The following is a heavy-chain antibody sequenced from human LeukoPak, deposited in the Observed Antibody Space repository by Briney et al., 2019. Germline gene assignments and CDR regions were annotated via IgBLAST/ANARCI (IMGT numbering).Heavy chain of an antibody. J-gene: IGHJ3*02. D-gene: IGHD1-26*01. CDR2: MSGSGGSR. CDR3: ASPLRPELQDAFDI. Sequence: GGSLRLSCAASGFTFSSYAMSWVRQAPGKGLEWVSAMSGSGGSRYYADSVKGRFTVSRDNAKNSLYLQMNSLRAEDTAIYYCASPLRPELQDAFDIWGQGTMVPVSS. CDR1: GFTFSSYA. V-gene: IGHV3-23*01.